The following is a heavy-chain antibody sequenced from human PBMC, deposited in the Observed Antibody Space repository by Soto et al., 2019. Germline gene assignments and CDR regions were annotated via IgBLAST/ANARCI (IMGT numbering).Heavy chain of an antibody. V-gene: IGHV4-59*08. CDR1: GDSITYYY. CDR3: ARVVPDGYSDY. CDR2: IFYSGST. Sequence: PSETLSLTCTVSGDSITYYYWSWIRQPPGKGLEWIGYIFYSGSTKYNPSLKSRVTISVDSSKNQFSLILSSVTAADTAMYFCARVVPDGYSDYWGQGALVTVSS. D-gene: IGHD3-22*01. J-gene: IGHJ4*02.